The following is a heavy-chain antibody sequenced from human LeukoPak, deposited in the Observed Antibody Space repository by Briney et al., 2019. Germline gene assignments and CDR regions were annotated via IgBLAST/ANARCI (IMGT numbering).Heavy chain of an antibody. V-gene: IGHV4-61*02. CDR3: ARGIGTSYDSSRDAFDI. D-gene: IGHD3-22*01. CDR1: AGSINSGDYY. CDR2: IYSPGTN. Sequence: SETLSLTCTVSAGSINSGDYYWSWIRQPAGKGLEWIGRIYSPGTNYNYNPSVKSRVTISIDTSKNQFSLKLNSVTAADTAVYYCARGIGTSYDSSRDAFDIWGQGTMVTVSS. J-gene: IGHJ3*02.